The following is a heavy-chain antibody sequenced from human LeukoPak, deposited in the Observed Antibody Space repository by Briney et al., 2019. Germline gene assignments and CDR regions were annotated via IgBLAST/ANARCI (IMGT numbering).Heavy chain of an antibody. V-gene: IGHV3-64D*06. CDR2: ISSNGGST. J-gene: IGHJ4*02. Sequence: PGGSLRLSCSASGFTFSDYAIRWVRQAPGKGLQYISSISSNGGSTYYADSVKGRFTISRDNSKNTLHLQMSSLRAEDTAVYYCARGPARGSWPGAADYWGQGTLVTVSS. CDR3: ARGPARGSWPGAADY. CDR1: GFTFSDYA. D-gene: IGHD7-27*01.